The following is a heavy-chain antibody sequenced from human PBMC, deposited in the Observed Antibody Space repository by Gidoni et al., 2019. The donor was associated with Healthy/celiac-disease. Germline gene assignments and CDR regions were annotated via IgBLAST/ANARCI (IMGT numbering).Heavy chain of an antibody. Sequence: QVQLQQWGAGLLKPSETLSLTCAVYGGSFSGYYWRWIRQPPGKGLEWIGEINHSGSTNYNPSLKSRVTISVDTSKNQFSLKLSSVTAADTAVYYCARASRVYYGSGSYYNPYYYYYMDVWGKGTTVTVSS. J-gene: IGHJ6*03. CDR3: ARASRVYYGSGSYYNPYYYYYMDV. V-gene: IGHV4-34*01. D-gene: IGHD3-10*01. CDR2: INHSGST. CDR1: GGSFSGYY.